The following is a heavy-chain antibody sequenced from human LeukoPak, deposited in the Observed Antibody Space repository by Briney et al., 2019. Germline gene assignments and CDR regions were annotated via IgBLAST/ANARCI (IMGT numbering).Heavy chain of an antibody. D-gene: IGHD4-11*01. CDR2: IYPGDSDT. Sequence: GESLKISCKGSASRSTAYWIDWLRQMPGKGLEWMGIIYPGDSDTRYSPSFQGQVTISADKSISTAYLQWSSLTAWAPNTYYSTSTGNSKYNYYYYMDVWGKGTTVTVSS. CDR3: TSTGNSKYNYYYYMDV. CDR1: ASRSTAYW. V-gene: IGHV5-51*01. J-gene: IGHJ6*03.